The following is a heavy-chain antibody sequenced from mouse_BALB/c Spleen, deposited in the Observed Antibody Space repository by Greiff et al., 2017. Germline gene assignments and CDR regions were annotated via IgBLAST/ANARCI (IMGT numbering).Heavy chain of an antibody. D-gene: IGHD2-14*01. V-gene: IGHV5-6-5*01. J-gene: IGHJ2*01. Sequence: EVQVVESGGGLVKPGGSLKLSCAASGFTFSSYAMSWVRQTPEKRLEWVASISSGGSTYYPDSVKGRFTISRDNARNILYLQMSSLRSEDTAMYYCARGGAYYRYDEYFDYWGQGTTLTVSS. CDR3: ARGGAYYRYDEYFDY. CDR1: GFTFSSYA. CDR2: ISSGGST.